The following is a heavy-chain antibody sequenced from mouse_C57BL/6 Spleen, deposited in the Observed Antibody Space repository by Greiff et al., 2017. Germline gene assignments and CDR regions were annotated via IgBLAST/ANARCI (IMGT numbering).Heavy chain of an antibody. CDR3: ARDDSSGYFAY. V-gene: IGHV5-16*01. CDR1: GFTFSDYY. D-gene: IGHD3-2*02. J-gene: IGHJ3*01. Sequence: EVKLVESEGGLVQPGSSMKLSCTASGFTFSDYYMAWVRQVPEKGLEWVANINYDGSSTYYLDSLKSRFIISRDNAKNILYLQMSSLKSEDTATYYCARDDSSGYFAYWGQGTLVTVSA. CDR2: INYDGSST.